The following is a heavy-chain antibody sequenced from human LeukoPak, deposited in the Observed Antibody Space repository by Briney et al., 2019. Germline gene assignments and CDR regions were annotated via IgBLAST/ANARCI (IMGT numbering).Heavy chain of an antibody. V-gene: IGHV3-30-3*01. CDR1: GFTFTAYL. J-gene: IGHJ4*02. CDR2: MSSDGNAM. CDR3: VRGSEYYFDHSASFDY. Sequence: GGSLRLSCAASGFTFTAYLIHWVRQAPGKGLEWVAVMSSDGNAMFYADSVRGRFTISRDNSKNTLYLQMNSLRAEDTAVYYCVRGSEYYFDHSASFDYWGQGTLVTVSS. D-gene: IGHD3-22*01.